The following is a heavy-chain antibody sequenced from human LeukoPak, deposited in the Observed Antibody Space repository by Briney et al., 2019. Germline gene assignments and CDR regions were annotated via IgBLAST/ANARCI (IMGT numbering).Heavy chain of an antibody. CDR3: AKDKEYGSGSYPIDY. CDR1: GFTFSTYG. CDR2: IWKDGSNQ. Sequence: GGSLRLSCAASGFTFSTYGMHWVRQAPGKGLEWVSFIWKDGSNQNYADSVKGRFTIFRDNSKNTLYLQMNSLRAEDTAVYYCAKDKEYGSGSYPIDYWGQGSLVTVSS. D-gene: IGHD3-10*01. J-gene: IGHJ4*02. V-gene: IGHV3-30*02.